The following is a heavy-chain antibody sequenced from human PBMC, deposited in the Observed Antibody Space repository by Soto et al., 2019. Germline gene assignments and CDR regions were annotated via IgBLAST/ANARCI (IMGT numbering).Heavy chain of an antibody. V-gene: IGHV3-7*05. D-gene: IGHD2-2*01. CDR3: AKSLSAIPGDS. J-gene: IGHJ4*02. CDR1: GFTFSSYW. CDR2: IKQDGSEK. Sequence: EVQLAESGGGLVQSGGSLRLSCAASGFTFSSYWMSWVRQGPGKGPEWVANIKQDGSEKYYVDSVKGRFTISRDNAKNSRYLQMTSLRAEDTAVYHCAKSLSAIPGDSWGQGTLVTVSS.